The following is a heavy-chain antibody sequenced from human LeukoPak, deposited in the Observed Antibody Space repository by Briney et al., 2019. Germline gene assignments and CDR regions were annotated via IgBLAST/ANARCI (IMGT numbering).Heavy chain of an antibody. D-gene: IGHD2-2*01. J-gene: IGHJ5*02. CDR3: ARDLLPYSSTSGGWFDP. Sequence: ASVNVSCKASGYIFTSYDINWVRQAPGQGLEWMGWISAYNGNTNYAQKLQGRVTMTTDTSTSTAYMELRSLRSDDTAVYYCARDLLPYSSTSGGWFDPWGQGTLVTVSS. V-gene: IGHV1-18*01. CDR1: GYIFTSYD. CDR2: ISAYNGNT.